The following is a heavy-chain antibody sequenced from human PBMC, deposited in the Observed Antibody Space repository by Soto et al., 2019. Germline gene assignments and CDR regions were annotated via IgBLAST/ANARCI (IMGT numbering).Heavy chain of an antibody. Sequence: PSETLSLTCSVSGGSVSNKTYYWSWIRQPPGKRLERIGYVYYSGTTNYNPSLKSRVTISVDLSKNQFSLRLSSVTTADTALCYCARTTAVPNTLRSRYFFDYWGQGTLVTVSS. D-gene: IGHD4-17*01. V-gene: IGHV4-61*01. CDR3: ARTTAVPNTLRSRYFFDY. J-gene: IGHJ4*02. CDR1: GGSVSNKTYY. CDR2: VYYSGTT.